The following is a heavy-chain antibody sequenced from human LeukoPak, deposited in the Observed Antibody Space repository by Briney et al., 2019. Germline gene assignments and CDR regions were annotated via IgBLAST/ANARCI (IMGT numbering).Heavy chain of an antibody. V-gene: IGHV4-39*01. Sequence: SETLSLTCTVSGGSISSSSYYWGWIRQPPGKGLEWIGSIYYSGSTYYNPSLKSRVTISVDTSKNQFSLELSSVTAADTAVYYCASRGTGYYYDSSGYLFDYWGQGTLVTVSS. J-gene: IGHJ4*02. CDR2: IYYSGST. CDR3: ASRGTGYYYDSSGYLFDY. D-gene: IGHD3-22*01. CDR1: GGSISSSSYY.